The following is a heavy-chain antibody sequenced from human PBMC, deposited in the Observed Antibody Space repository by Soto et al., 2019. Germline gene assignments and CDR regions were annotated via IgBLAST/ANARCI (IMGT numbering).Heavy chain of an antibody. V-gene: IGHV4-59*01. D-gene: IGHD3-9*01. J-gene: IGHJ6*03. CDR2: IYYSGST. CDR1: GGSISSYY. CDR3: ARVLRYSASYYYYMDV. Sequence: QVQLQESGPGLVKPSETLSLTCTVSGGSISSYYWSWIRQPPGKGLEWIGYIYYSGSTNYNPSLKSRVTISVDTSKNQFSLKLSSVTAADTAVYYCARVLRYSASYYYYMDVWGKGTTVTVSS.